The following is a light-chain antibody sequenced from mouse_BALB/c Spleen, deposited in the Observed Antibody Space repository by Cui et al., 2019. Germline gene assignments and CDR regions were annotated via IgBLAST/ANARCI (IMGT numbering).Light chain of an antibody. CDR2: DTS. J-gene: IGKJ4*01. V-gene: IGKV4-55*01. Sequence: QIVLTQSPAIMSASPGENVTMTCSASSSVSYMYWYQQKPGSSPRLLIYDTSNLASGVPVRFSGSGSGTSYSLTISRMEAEDAATYYCQQWSSYPFTFGSGTKLEIK. CDR1: SSVSY. CDR3: QQWSSYPFT.